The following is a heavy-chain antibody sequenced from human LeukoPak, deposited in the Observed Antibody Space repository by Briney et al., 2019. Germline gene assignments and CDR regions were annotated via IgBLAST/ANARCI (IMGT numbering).Heavy chain of an antibody. CDR1: GGSISSSSYY. D-gene: IGHD4-17*01. CDR3: ARRDGDHDAFDI. J-gene: IGHJ3*02. V-gene: IGHV4-39*01. CDR2: MYYSGST. Sequence: SETLSLTCTVSGGSISSSSYYWGWIRQPPGKVLEWIGSMYYSGSTYYNPSLKSRVTISVDTYKNQFSLKLSSVTAADTAVYYCARRDGDHDAFDIWGQGTMVTVSS.